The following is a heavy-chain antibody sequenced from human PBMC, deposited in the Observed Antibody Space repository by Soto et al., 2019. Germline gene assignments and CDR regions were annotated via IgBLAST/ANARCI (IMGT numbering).Heavy chain of an antibody. J-gene: IGHJ1*01. CDR2: LCYSGTT. Sequence: QVQLQESGPGLVKSSQTLSLTCTVSGDSISRADYCWNRIRQQPGKGLEWIGFLCYSGTTYYNSSLKSRVTISKDTSKNQFSLNLSSVTAADTAVYYCARMLAYCGVDCFSGYFQQWGQGTLVTVSS. V-gene: IGHV4-31*03. CDR3: ARMLAYCGVDCFSGYFQQ. CDR1: GDSISRADYC. D-gene: IGHD2-21*02.